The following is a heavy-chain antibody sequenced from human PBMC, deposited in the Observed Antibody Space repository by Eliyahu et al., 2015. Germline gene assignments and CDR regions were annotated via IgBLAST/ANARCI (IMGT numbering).Heavy chain of an antibody. CDR2: INHSGST. J-gene: IGHJ4*02. D-gene: IGHD1-1*01. V-gene: IGHV4-34*01. CDR3: ARGLLDNY. CDR1: GGSFSGYY. Sequence: QVQLQQWGAGLLKPSETLSLTCAGYGGSFSGYYXTWIRQPPGKGLEWIGEINHSGSTNYNPSLKSRVTISVDTSKNQFSLELSSVTAADTAVYYCARGLLDNYWGQGTLVTVSS.